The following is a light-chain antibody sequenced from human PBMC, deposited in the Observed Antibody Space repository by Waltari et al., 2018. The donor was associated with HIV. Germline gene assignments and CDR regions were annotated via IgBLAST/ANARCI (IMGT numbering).Light chain of an antibody. J-gene: IGLJ2*01. CDR3: WAFSGGRLSWL. Sequence: SALTQPASVSGSPGQSITVSCTGTSTDVGSYDLVSLYQHHPRKAPQLISHEVTKRHAGVSSRFSGSKSGNTGSLTISGVQAEDESLYFCWAFSGGRLSWLFGGGTRVTVL. CDR2: EVT. CDR1: STDVGSYDL. V-gene: IGLV2-23*02.